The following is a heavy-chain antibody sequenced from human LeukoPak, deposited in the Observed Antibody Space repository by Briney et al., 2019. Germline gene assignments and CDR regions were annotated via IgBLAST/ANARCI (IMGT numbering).Heavy chain of an antibody. J-gene: IGHJ4*02. V-gene: IGHV3-66*02. CDR1: GFTASSNY. CDR3: ARDSTGTYYFDY. Sequence: GGSLRLSCAAFGFTASSNYMSWVRQAPGKGLEWVSVIYSGGSTYYADSVKGRFTISRDNSKNTLYLQMNSLRAEDTAVYYCARDSTGTYYFDYWGQGTLVTVSS. CDR2: IYSGGST. D-gene: IGHD1-1*01.